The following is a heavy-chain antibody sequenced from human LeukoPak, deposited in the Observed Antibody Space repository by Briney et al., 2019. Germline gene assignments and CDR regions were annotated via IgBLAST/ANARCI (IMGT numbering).Heavy chain of an antibody. Sequence: SEILSLTCAVYGGSFSGYYWSWIRQPPGKGLEWIGEINHSGSTNYNPSLKSRVTISVDTSKNQFSLKLSSVTAADTAVYYCATLIDDYVWGSYRYRDYFDYWGQGTLVTVSS. CDR3: ATLIDDYVWGSYRYRDYFDY. CDR2: INHSGST. J-gene: IGHJ4*02. D-gene: IGHD3-16*02. V-gene: IGHV4-34*01. CDR1: GGSFSGYY.